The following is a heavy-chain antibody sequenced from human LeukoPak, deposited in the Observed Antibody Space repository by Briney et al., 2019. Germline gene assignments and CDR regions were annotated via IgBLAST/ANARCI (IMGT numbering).Heavy chain of an antibody. J-gene: IGHJ4*02. V-gene: IGHV2-5*02. Sequence: SGPTLVKPTQTLTLTCTFSGFSLSPGAVGVGWIRQPPGNALEWLALIYSDDDTRSSPSLKSRLTITKDTSKNQVVLTMTNMDPVDTDTYYCAHRLRCYSSYATGVFDYWGKGTLVTVSS. CDR2: IYSDDDT. CDR1: GFSLSPGAVG. CDR3: AHRLRCYSSYATGVFDY. D-gene: IGHD3-22*01.